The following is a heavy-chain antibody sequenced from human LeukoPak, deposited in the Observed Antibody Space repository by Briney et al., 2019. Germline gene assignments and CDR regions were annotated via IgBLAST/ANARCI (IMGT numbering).Heavy chain of an antibody. Sequence: ASVKVSCKASRGTFSSYAISWVRQAPRQGLEWMGGIIPIFGTANYAQKFQGRVTITTDESTSTAYMELSSLRSEDTAVYYCARARRGYTVTNEHYYYYYYMDVWGKGTTVTVSS. CDR2: IIPIFGTA. CDR1: RGTFSSYA. V-gene: IGHV1-69*05. CDR3: ARARRGYTVTNEHYYYYYYMDV. D-gene: IGHD4-11*01. J-gene: IGHJ6*03.